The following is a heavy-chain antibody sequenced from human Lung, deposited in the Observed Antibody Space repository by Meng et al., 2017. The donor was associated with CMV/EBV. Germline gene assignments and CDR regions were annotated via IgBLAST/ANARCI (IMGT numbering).Heavy chain of an antibody. J-gene: IGHJ1*01. V-gene: IGHV4-4*03. CDR2: IPHRGSS. CDR1: GDSITNHNW. Sequence: QGQLRESGPALWKPPETRSPTGAVSGDSITNHNWWAWVRQPPGKGLEWIGEIPHRGSSAYNPSLKSRVSMSIDKSKNQFSLKLTSVTAADTAVYHCLRRSGGSVWGQGTLVTVSS. CDR3: LRRSGGSV. D-gene: IGHD3-10*01.